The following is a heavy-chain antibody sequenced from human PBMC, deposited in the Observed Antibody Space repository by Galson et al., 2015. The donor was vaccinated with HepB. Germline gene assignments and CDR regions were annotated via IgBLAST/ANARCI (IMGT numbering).Heavy chain of an antibody. CDR2: IYYRGDT. D-gene: IGHD2-2*01. CDR3: ARQVVPPTVGGLYYDY. Sequence: TLSLTCTVSGGSISGGGYYWGWIRQYPGKGLEWLGYIYYRGDTIYNPSLKSRLIISVDTSKNQFSLRLTSVTAADTAFYYCARQVVPPTVGGLYYDYWGQGTRVTVSS. CDR1: GGSISGGGYY. J-gene: IGHJ4*02. V-gene: IGHV4-31*03.